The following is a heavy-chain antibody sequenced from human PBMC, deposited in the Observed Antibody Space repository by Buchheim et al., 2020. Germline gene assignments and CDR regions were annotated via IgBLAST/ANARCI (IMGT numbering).Heavy chain of an antibody. CDR3: ARMSAATDYYYGMGV. V-gene: IGHV1-46*01. CDR2: INPSGGST. CDR1: GYTFTSYY. D-gene: IGHD2-15*01. Sequence: QVQLVQSGAEVKKPGPSVKVSCKASGYTFTSYYMHWVRQAPGQGLEWMGMINPSGGSTTYAQKLQGRVTMTRDTSTSTVYMELSSLRSEDTAVYYCARMSAATDYYYGMGVWGQGNT. J-gene: IGHJ6*02.